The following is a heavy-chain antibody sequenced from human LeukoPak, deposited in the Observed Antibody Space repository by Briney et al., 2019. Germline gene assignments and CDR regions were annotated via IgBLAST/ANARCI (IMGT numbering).Heavy chain of an antibody. CDR1: GGSISSSSYY. CDR3: ARHGTISSESYFDY. D-gene: IGHD1-14*01. J-gene: IGHJ4*02. Sequence: SETLSLTCTVSGGSISSSSYYWGWIRQPTGKGLEWIGSIYYSGSTYYNPSLKSRVTISVDTSKNQFSLKLSSVTAADTAVYYCARHGTISSESYFDYWGQGALVTVSS. CDR2: IYYSGST. V-gene: IGHV4-39*01.